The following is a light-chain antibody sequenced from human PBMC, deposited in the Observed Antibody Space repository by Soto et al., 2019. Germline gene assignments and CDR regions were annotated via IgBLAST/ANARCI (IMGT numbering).Light chain of an antibody. CDR1: SSDVGGYNY. CDR3: SSYAASNDFYFV. V-gene: IGLV2-8*01. Sequence: QSDLTQPPSASGSPGQSVTISCTGTSSDVGGYNYVSWYQQYPGRAPKLMIYEVTKWPSGVPDRFSGSKSGNTASLTVSGLQAEDEADYYCSSYAASNDFYFVFGGGTKLTVL. CDR2: EVT. J-gene: IGLJ3*02.